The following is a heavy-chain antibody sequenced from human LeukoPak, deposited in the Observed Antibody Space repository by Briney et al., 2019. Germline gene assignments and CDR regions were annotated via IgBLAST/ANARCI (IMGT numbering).Heavy chain of an antibody. D-gene: IGHD3-22*01. CDR1: GGTFSSYA. CDR2: IIPIFGTA. Sequence: SVKVSCKASGGTFSSYAISWVRQAPGQGLEWMGGIIPIFGTANYAQKFQGRVTITTDESTSTAYMELSSLRSEGTAVYYCARDRRYYDSSGSNWFDPWGQGTLVTVSS. CDR3: ARDRRYYDSSGSNWFDP. V-gene: IGHV1-69*05. J-gene: IGHJ5*02.